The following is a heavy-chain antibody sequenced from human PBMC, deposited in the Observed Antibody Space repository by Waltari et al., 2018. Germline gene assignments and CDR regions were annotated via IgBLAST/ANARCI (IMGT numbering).Heavy chain of an antibody. Sequence: FSSYAISWVRQAPGQGLEWMGGIIPIFGTANYAQKFQGRVTITTDESTSTAYMELSSLRSEDTAVYYCARGGIWSGYYGDWYFDLWGRGTLVTVSS. V-gene: IGHV1-69*05. CDR1: FSSYA. CDR3: ARGGIWSGYYGDWYFDL. D-gene: IGHD3-3*01. CDR2: IIPIFGTA. J-gene: IGHJ2*01.